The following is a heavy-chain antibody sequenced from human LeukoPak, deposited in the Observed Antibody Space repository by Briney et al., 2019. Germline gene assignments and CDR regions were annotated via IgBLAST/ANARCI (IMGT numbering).Heavy chain of an antibody. CDR2: IHGNGADT. CDR3: ARNLNSGNYYYFDY. D-gene: IGHD1-26*01. J-gene: IGHJ4*02. CDR1: GFTFRSYA. Sequence: PGGSLRLSCAASGFTFRSYAMAWVRQTPGKGLEWVSAIHGNGADTYYPDSVRGRFTISRDNSKDTLYLQMNSLRAEDTAVYYCARNLNSGNYYYFDYWGQGTLVTVSS. V-gene: IGHV3-23*01.